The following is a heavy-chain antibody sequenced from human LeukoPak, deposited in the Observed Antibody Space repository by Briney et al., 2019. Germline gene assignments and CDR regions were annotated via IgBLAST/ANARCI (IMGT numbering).Heavy chain of an antibody. CDR1: GFTFSSYG. CDR2: ISYDGSNK. J-gene: IGHJ3*02. D-gene: IGHD6-13*01. Sequence: GGSLRLSCAASGFTFSSYGMHRVRQAPGKGLEWVAVISYDGSNKYYADSVKGRFTISRDNSKNTLYLQMNSLRAEDTAVYYCATYSSSRTTNTFDIWGQGTMVTVSS. CDR3: ATYSSSRTTNTFDI. V-gene: IGHV3-30*03.